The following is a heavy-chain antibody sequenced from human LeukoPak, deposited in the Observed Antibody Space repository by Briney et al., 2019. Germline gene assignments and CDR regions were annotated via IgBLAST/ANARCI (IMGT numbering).Heavy chain of an antibody. CDR3: ARNVSADFSNRHHKWFDP. CDR2: IYHSGST. D-gene: IGHD2-8*01. J-gene: IGHJ5*02. CDR1: GHSMISDYY. Sequence: SETLSLTCGVSGHSMISDYYWGWIRQPPGKGLEWIGSIYHSGSTHYNPSLKSRVTISVDTSKNQFSLKLSPVTASDTAIYYCARNVSADFSNRHHKWFDPWGQGTLVTVFS. V-gene: IGHV4-38-2*01.